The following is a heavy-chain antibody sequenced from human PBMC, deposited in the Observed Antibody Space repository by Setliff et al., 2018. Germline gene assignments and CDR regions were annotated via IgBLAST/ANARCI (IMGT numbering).Heavy chain of an antibody. V-gene: IGHV1-18*01. Sequence: ASVKVSCKSFGYTFSAYGVSWVRQAPGQGLEWMGWISAYNGYIVYAQKFQGRVTMTTGTSTTTAYMEVRSLRSDDTAVYYCARDRKEIVVKPPAASLDYWGQGTQVTVSS. CDR3: ARDRKEIVVKPPAASLDY. CDR2: ISAYNGYI. D-gene: IGHD2-2*01. CDR1: GYTFSAYG. J-gene: IGHJ4*02.